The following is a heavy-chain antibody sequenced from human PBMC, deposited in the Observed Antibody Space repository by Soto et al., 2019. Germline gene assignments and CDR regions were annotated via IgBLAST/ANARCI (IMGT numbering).Heavy chain of an antibody. CDR3: ARPKYYYDSSGYLGAHGMDV. V-gene: IGHV1-69*13. CDR1: GGTFSSYA. Sequence: ASVKVSCKASGGTFSSYAISWVRQAPGQGPEWMGGIIPIFGTANYAQKFQGRVTITADESTSTAYMELSSLGSEDTAVYYCARPKYYYDSSGYLGAHGMDVWGQGTTVTVSS. CDR2: IIPIFGTA. J-gene: IGHJ6*02. D-gene: IGHD3-22*01.